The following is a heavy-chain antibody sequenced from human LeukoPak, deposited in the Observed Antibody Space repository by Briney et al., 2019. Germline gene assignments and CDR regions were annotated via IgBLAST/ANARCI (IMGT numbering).Heavy chain of an antibody. CDR1: GFIFSSYS. CDR2: ISSSSSYI. J-gene: IGHJ3*02. D-gene: IGHD3-3*01. Sequence: GGSLRLSCAASGFIFSSYSMNWVRQAPGKGLEWVSSISSSSSYIYYADSVKGRFTISRDNAKNSLYLQMNSLRAEDTAVYYCARTSYDFWSGYRGHHAFDIWGQGTMVTVSS. CDR3: ARTSYDFWSGYRGHHAFDI. V-gene: IGHV3-21*01.